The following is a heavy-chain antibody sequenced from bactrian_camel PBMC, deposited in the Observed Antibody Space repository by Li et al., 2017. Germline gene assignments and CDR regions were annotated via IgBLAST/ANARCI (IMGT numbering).Heavy chain of an antibody. Sequence: HVQLVESGGGLVQPGGSLRLSRAASGYTYNRNCMAWIRQAPGKGLEWVSTIYSDATTTYYADSVKDRFTISRDNAKAALYLQINSLKPEDAAVYYCTRNDYGSAWYSAFALWGQGTQVTVS. V-gene: IGHV3S6*01. D-gene: IGHD6*01. CDR3: TRNDYGSAWYSAFAL. CDR2: IYSDATTT. CDR1: GYTYNRNC. J-gene: IGHJ6*01.